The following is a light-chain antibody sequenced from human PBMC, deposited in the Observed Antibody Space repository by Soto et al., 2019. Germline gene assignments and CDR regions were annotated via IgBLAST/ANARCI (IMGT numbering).Light chain of an antibody. V-gene: IGKV3D-15*01. J-gene: IGKJ4*01. CDR2: DAS. CDR3: QQDNDWPLT. CDR1: QTVRNN. Sequence: GMSQSAGALSLSTAERPSLSCRDSQTVRNNYLAWYQKKPGQAPRLLIYDASSRATGIPDRFSGCGSGTDFTLTISSLQSEDSAVYWCQQDNDWPLTFGGGTKVDIK.